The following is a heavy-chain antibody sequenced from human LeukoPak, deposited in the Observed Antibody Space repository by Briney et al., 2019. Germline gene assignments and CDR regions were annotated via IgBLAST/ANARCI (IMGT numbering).Heavy chain of an antibody. CDR1: GGSISSGDYY. V-gene: IGHV4-30-4*01. J-gene: IGHJ4*02. D-gene: IGHD4-17*01. CDR3: ARGRYYGDYIDY. Sequence: SETLSLTCTVSGGSISSGDYYWSWIRQPPGKGLEWIGYIYYSGSTYYNPSLKSRVTISVDTSKNQFSLKLSSVTAADTAVYYCARGRYYGDYIDYWGQGALVTVSS. CDR2: IYYSGST.